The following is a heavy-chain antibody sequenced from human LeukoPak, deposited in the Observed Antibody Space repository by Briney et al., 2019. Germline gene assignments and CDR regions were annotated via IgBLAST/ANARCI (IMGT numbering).Heavy chain of an antibody. Sequence: GGSLRLSCAASGFTFSSYSMNWVRQAPGKGLEWVSSISSSSSYIYYADSVKGRFTISRDNAKNSLYLQMNSLRAEDTAVYYCARDQEAGHCTNGVCYTRGNWFDPWGQGTLVTVSS. CDR1: GFTFSSYS. J-gene: IGHJ5*02. D-gene: IGHD2-8*01. CDR3: ARDQEAGHCTNGVCYTRGNWFDP. V-gene: IGHV3-21*01. CDR2: ISSSSSYI.